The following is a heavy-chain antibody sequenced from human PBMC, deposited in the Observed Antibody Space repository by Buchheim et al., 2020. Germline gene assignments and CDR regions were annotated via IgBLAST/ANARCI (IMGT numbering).Heavy chain of an antibody. CDR2: INHSGST. CDR3: ARLLYDFWSGYYTAYYYYMDV. CDR1: GGSFSGYY. J-gene: IGHJ6*03. D-gene: IGHD3-3*01. Sequence: QVQLQQWGAGLLKPSETLSLTCAVYGGSFSGYYWSWIRQPPGKGLEWIGEINHSGSTNYNPSLKSRVTISVDTSKNQFSPQLRSVTAADTAVYYCARLLYDFWSGYYTAYYYYMDVWGKGTT. V-gene: IGHV4-34*01.